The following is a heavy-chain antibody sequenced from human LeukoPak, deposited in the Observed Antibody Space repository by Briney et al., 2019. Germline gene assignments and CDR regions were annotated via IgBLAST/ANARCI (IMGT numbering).Heavy chain of an antibody. V-gene: IGHV4-59*08. J-gene: IGHJ5*02. D-gene: IGHD3-10*01. CDR2: IYYSGST. CDR3: ASGHYYGSGSYFGWFDP. CDR1: GGSISSYY. Sequence: SETLSLTCTVSGGSISSYYWSWIRQPPGKGLEWIGYIYYSGSTNYNPSLKSRVTISVDPSKNQFSLKLSSVTAADTAVYYCASGHYYGSGSYFGWFDPWGQGTLVTVSS.